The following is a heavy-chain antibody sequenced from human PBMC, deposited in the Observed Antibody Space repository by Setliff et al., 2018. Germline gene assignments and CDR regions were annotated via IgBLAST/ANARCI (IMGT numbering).Heavy chain of an antibody. CDR3: ARTMYSSSWYGAFDI. J-gene: IGHJ3*02. V-gene: IGHV4-4*02. CDR2: IYHSGST. Sequence: SETLSLTCAVYGGSFSSSNWWGWVRQPPGKGLEWIGEIYHSGSTNYNPSLKSRVTISVDTSQNQISLKLSSVTAADTAVYYCARTMYSSSWYGAFDIWGQGTMVTVSS. D-gene: IGHD6-13*01. CDR1: GGSFSSSNW.